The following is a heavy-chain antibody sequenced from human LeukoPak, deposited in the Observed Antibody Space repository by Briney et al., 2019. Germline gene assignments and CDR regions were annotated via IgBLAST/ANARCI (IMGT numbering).Heavy chain of an antibody. V-gene: IGHV4-38-2*01. CDR1: GGSISSGYY. J-gene: IGHJ4*02. Sequence: PSETPSLTCAVSGGSISSGYYWGWIRQPPGKGLEWIGSIYHSGSTYYNPSLKSRVTISVDTSKNQFSLKLSSVTAADTAVYYCARLAFYGSGSWGFDYWGQGTLVTVSS. CDR2: IYHSGST. CDR3: ARLAFYGSGSWGFDY. D-gene: IGHD3-10*01.